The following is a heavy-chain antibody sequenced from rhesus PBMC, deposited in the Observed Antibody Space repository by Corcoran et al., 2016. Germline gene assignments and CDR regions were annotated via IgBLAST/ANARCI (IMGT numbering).Heavy chain of an antibody. CDR1: GGSISDSYY. CDR2: IYGSSGST. CDR3: ARGGGVWYYGLDS. Sequence: QVQLQESGPGLVKPSETLSLTCAVSGGSISDSYYWNWIRQPPGKGLEWIGNIYGSSGSTYYNPSRKSRVTIATDTSKSQFSLKLSSVTAADTAVYYCARGGGVWYYGLDSWGQGVVVTVSS. V-gene: IGHV4S7*01. J-gene: IGHJ6*01. D-gene: IGHD2-39*02.